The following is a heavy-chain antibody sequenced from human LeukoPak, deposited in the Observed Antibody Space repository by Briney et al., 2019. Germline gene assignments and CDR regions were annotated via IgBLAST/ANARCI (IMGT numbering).Heavy chain of an antibody. CDR3: TRRVGYCSSTSCYGMDV. D-gene: IGHD2-2*01. J-gene: IGHJ6*02. CDR2: IYYSGST. CDR1: GGSISSGGYY. Sequence: PSQTLSLTCTVSGGSISSGGYYWSWIRQHPGKGLEWIGYIYYSGSTYYNPSLKSRVTISVDTSKNQFSLKPSSVTAADTAVYYCTRRVGYCSSTSCYGMDVWGQGTTVTVSS. V-gene: IGHV4-31*03.